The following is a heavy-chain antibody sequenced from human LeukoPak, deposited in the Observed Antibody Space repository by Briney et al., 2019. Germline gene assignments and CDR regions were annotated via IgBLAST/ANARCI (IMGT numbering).Heavy chain of an antibody. J-gene: IGHJ6*02. V-gene: IGHV3-23*01. Sequence: PGGSLRLSCAASGFTFSNAWMRWVRQAPGKGLEWVSSISGSGGTTFYADSVKGRFTISRDNSKNTLYLQMNSLRAEDTAAYYCANAGPGYNSGSNYYYGMDVWGQGTTVTVSS. CDR3: ANAGPGYNSGSNYYYGMDV. D-gene: IGHD6-19*01. CDR1: GFTFSNAW. CDR2: ISGSGGTT.